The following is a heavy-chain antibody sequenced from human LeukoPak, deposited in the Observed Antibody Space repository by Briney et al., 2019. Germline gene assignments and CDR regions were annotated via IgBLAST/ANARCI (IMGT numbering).Heavy chain of an antibody. CDR2: ISAYNGNT. J-gene: IGHJ4*02. V-gene: IGHV1-18*01. CDR3: AVLDYGDFYFLAY. CDR1: GYTFISYR. Sequence: GASVRVSFTASGYTFISYRISWVRQAPGQGLEWMGWISAYNGNTNYAQKLQGRVTMTTDTSTRTAYMELRSLRSDDTAVYYCAVLDYGDFYFLAYWGQGTLVTVSS. D-gene: IGHD4-17*01.